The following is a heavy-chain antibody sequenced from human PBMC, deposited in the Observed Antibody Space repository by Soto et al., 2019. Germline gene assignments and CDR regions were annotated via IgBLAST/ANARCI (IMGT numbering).Heavy chain of an antibody. J-gene: IGHJ5*02. Sequence: SVKVSCKASGGTFSSYAISWVRQAPGQGLEWMGGIIPIFGTANYAQKFQGRVTITADESTSTAYMELSSLRSEDTAVYYCAEYYYDSSGYYYPAWFDPWGQGTLVTVS. CDR2: IIPIFGTA. CDR3: AEYYYDSSGYYYPAWFDP. CDR1: GGTFSSYA. D-gene: IGHD3-22*01. V-gene: IGHV1-69*13.